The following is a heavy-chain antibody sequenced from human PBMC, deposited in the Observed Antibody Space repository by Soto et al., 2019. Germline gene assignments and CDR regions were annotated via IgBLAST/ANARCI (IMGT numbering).Heavy chain of an antibody. Sequence: GGSLRLSCSVSGFTFSAYWMNWVRQVPGKGLTWVSRISDDGSTATYADSVKGRFAISRDNAKNSLYLEMNTLRADDSGLYYCARGPRVSTTGTGAHWGRGTLVTVSS. D-gene: IGHD1-1*01. CDR2: ISDDGSTA. V-gene: IGHV3-74*01. CDR3: ARGPRVSTTGTGAH. J-gene: IGHJ4*02. CDR1: GFTFSAYW.